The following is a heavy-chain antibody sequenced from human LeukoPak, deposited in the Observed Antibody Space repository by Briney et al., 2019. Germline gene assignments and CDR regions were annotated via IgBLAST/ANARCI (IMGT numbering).Heavy chain of an antibody. CDR3: ARDGAVGYSSGASDI. Sequence: GGSLRLSCAASGFTFDDYGMSWVRQAPGKGLEWVSGINWNGGSTGYADSVKGRFTISRDNGKNSLYLQMNSMRAEDTALYYCARDGAVGYSSGASDIWGQGTMVTVSS. CDR2: INWNGGST. CDR1: GFTFDDYG. V-gene: IGHV3-20*04. J-gene: IGHJ3*02. D-gene: IGHD5-18*01.